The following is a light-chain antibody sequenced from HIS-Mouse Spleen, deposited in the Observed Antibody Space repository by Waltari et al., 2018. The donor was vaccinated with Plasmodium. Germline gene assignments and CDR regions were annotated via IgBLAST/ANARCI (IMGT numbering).Light chain of an antibody. J-gene: IGKJ4*01. CDR2: DAS. Sequence: EIVLTQSPATLSLSPGEIATLPCRASRSVSSYLAWYQQKPGQAPMLLIYDASNRATGIPARFSGSGSGTDFTLTISSLEPEDFAVYYCQQRSNWPSLTFGGGTKVEIK. V-gene: IGKV3-11*01. CDR1: RSVSSY. CDR3: QQRSNWPSLT.